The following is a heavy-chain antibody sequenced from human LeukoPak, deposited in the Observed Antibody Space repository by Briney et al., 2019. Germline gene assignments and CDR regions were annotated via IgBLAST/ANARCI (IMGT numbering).Heavy chain of an antibody. Sequence: SETLSLTCGVSGGSMTNLYWTWIRQPPGKGLEWIGDIYDSGSTRYNTSLESRVTISVDTSKNQFSLKLSSVTAADTAVYYCAKGGSTNFYYGDVWGQGTTVTVSS. V-gene: IGHV4-59*01. CDR3: AKGGSTNFYYGDV. D-gene: IGHD2/OR15-2a*01. CDR1: GGSMTNLY. J-gene: IGHJ6*02. CDR2: IYDSGST.